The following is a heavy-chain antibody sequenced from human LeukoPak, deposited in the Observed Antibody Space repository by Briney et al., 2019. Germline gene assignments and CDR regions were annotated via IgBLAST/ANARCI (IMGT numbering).Heavy chain of an antibody. CDR1: GGSISSYY. Sequence: NPSETLSLTCTVSGGSISSYYWSWIRQPPGKGLEWIGYIYYSGSTNYNPSLKSRVTISVDTSKNQFSLKLSSVTAADTAVYYCARHLGSGWYEVFDYWGQGTLVTVSS. D-gene: IGHD6-19*01. CDR2: IYYSGST. CDR3: ARHLGSGWYEVFDY. J-gene: IGHJ4*02. V-gene: IGHV4-59*08.